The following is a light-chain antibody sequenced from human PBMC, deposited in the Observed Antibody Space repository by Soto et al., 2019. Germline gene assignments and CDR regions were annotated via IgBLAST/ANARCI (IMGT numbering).Light chain of an antibody. V-gene: IGKV1-13*02. J-gene: IGKJ4*01. CDR3: QQFNV. Sequence: IQMTQSPSTLSASVGDRVTITCRASQSISSYLNWYQQKPGKAPKLLIYDASSLESGVPSRFSGSGSGTDFTLTISSLQPEDFATYYCQQFNVFGGGTKVDIK. CDR1: QSISSY. CDR2: DAS.